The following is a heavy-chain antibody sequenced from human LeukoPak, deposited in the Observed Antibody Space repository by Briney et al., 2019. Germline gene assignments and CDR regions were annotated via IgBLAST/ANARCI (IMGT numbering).Heavy chain of an antibody. Sequence: PGGSLRLSCAAAGFTFSKFAMHWVRQAPGKGREWVAVVSYDGRYKYYADSMKGRFTISTNNSTNTTYLQMNSLRAEDTAVYYCARAPGYGAAYYFDYWGQGTLVTVSS. CDR3: ARAPGYGAAYYFDY. J-gene: IGHJ4*02. D-gene: IGHD1-1*01. CDR1: GFTFSKFA. CDR2: VSYDGRYK. V-gene: IGHV3-30*04.